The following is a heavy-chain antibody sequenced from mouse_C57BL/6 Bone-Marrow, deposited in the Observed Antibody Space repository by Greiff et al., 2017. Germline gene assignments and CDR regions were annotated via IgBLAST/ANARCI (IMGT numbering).Heavy chain of an antibody. D-gene: IGHD2-4*01. CDR2: IYPGDGDT. CDR3: ARDDYDGYYYAMGY. CDR1: GYAFSSYW. J-gene: IGHJ4*01. V-gene: IGHV1-82*01. Sequence: VKLMESGPELVKPGASVKLSCKASGYAFSSYWINWVKQRPGKGLEWIGRIYPGDGDTNYNGKFKGKATLTADKSSSTAYMQLSSLTSEDSAVYFCARDDYDGYYYAMGYWGQRASVTVSS.